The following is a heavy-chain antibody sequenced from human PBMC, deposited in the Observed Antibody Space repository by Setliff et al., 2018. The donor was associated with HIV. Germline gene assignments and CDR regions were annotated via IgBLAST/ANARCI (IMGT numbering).Heavy chain of an antibody. J-gene: IGHJ5*02. D-gene: IGHD2-21*01. CDR3: ARVPVAGANWFGP. V-gene: IGHV4-39*01. CDR1: GVSINRTDHY. CDR2: VSQSGST. Sequence: PSETLSLTCSVSGVSINRTDHYWGWIRQSPGKRLEWIGSVSQSGSTYYNPSLKSRITISVDRSKNLFSLKLISVTAADQGVYYCARVPVAGANWFGPWGLGTLVTVSS.